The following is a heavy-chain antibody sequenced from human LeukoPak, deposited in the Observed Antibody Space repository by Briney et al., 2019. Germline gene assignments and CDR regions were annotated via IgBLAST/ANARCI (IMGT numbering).Heavy chain of an antibody. V-gene: IGHV4-59*12. Sequence: SETLSLTCTVSGGSISTYYWSWIRQPPGKGLEWIGYIYYTGSTSYNPSLKSRVTISLDTFRNQFSLKLNSVTAADTAVYYCAKSNGYGLIDIWGQGTMVTVSS. CDR2: IYYTGST. D-gene: IGHD3-22*01. CDR1: GGSISTYY. J-gene: IGHJ3*02. CDR3: AKSNGYGLIDI.